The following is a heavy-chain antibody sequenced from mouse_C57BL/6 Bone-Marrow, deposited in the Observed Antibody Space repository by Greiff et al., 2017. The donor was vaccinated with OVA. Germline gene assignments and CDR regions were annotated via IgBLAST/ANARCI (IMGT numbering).Heavy chain of an antibody. V-gene: IGHV1-81*01. D-gene: IGHD1-1*01. CDR1: GYTFTSYG. CDR2: IYPRSGNT. Sequence: QVQLQQSGAELARPGASVKLSCKASGYTFTSYGISWVKQRTGQGLEWIGEIYPRSGNTYYNEKFKGKATLTAAKSSSTAYMELRSLTSEDSAVYFCARWYYYYGRSDDWYFDVWGTGTTVTVSS. J-gene: IGHJ1*03. CDR3: ARWYYYYGRSDDWYFDV.